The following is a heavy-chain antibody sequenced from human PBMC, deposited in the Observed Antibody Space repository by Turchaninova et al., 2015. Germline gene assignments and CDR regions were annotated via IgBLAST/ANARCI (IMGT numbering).Heavy chain of an antibody. CDR2: IYLTGST. CDR1: GDFINNGHY. Sequence: QVHLQESGPGLVKPSETLSLTCTVSGDFINNGHYWGWIRQPPGKGLEWFGSIYLTGSTYYNPSLKSRVTISVDTSNNQFSLKLSSVTAADTAVYYCARSGGSGTPFDYWGQGTLVTVSS. CDR3: ARSGGSGTPFDY. V-gene: IGHV4-38-2*02. J-gene: IGHJ4*02. D-gene: IGHD1/OR15-1a*01.